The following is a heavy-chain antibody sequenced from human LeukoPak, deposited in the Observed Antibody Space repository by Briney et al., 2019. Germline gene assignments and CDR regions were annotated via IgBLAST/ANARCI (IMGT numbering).Heavy chain of an antibody. CDR3: ARQGNLLSPFGY. J-gene: IGHJ4*02. D-gene: IGHD4-23*01. Sequence: SETLSLTCTVSGGSISSSSYYWGWIRQPPGKGLEWIGTINYSGSTYYNPSLKSRVTISVDTSKNQISLKLNSVTAADTAVYYCARQGNLLSPFGYWGQGTLVTVSS. CDR2: INYSGST. CDR1: GGSISSSSYY. V-gene: IGHV4-39*01.